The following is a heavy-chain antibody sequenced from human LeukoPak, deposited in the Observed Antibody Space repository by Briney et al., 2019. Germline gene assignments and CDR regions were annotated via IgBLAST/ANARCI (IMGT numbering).Heavy chain of an antibody. V-gene: IGHV4-59*01. CDR2: IYYSGST. CDR3: AREYGDYVGNWFDP. J-gene: IGHJ5*02. CDR1: GGSISSYY. Sequence: SETLSLTCTVSGGSISSYYWSWIRQPPGKGLEWIGYIYYSGSTNYNPSLKSRVTISVDTSKNQFSLKLSSVTAADTAVYYSAREYGDYVGNWFDPWGQGTLVTVSS. D-gene: IGHD4-17*01.